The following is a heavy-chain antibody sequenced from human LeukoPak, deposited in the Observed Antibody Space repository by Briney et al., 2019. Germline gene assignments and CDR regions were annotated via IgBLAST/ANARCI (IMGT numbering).Heavy chain of an antibody. Sequence: GGSLRLSCAASGFTFSSYGMHWVRQAPGKGLEWVAVISYDGSNKYYADSVKGRFTISRDNSKNTLYLRMNSLRAEDTAMYYCAKLLGYGSGSYYNGADFDYWGQGTLVTVSS. CDR2: ISYDGSNK. J-gene: IGHJ4*02. CDR3: AKLLGYGSGSYYNGADFDY. D-gene: IGHD3-10*01. CDR1: GFTFSSYG. V-gene: IGHV3-30*18.